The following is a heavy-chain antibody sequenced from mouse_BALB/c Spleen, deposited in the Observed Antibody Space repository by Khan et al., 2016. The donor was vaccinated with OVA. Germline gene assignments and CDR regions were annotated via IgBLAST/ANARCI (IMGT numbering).Heavy chain of an antibody. J-gene: IGHJ3*01. D-gene: IGHD2-14*01. CDR1: GYTFTSYT. V-gene: IGHV1-4*01. CDR3: VRDGAYHRSDGWFAY. Sequence: QVQLKQSGAELARPGASLKMSCKASGYTFTSYTIHWIKLGPGQGLEWIGYINPSNGYTNYNQKFKDKATLTADKSSTTAYMQLSSLTSDDSVVYNCVRDGAYHRSDGWFAYWGQGTLVTVSA. CDR2: INPSNGYT.